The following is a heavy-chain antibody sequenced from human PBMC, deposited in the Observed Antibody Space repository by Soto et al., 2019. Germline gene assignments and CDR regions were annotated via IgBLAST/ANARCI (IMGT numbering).Heavy chain of an antibody. Sequence: EVQLVESGGGLVQPGGSLRLSCAASGFTLRDYWMSWVRQAPGKGLEWVANIKQDGSEIYYVDSVEGRLTISRDNAKNSLFLQMNRLRAEDTAVYYCLITTSAFEIWGHGTLVTVSS. D-gene: IGHD4-4*01. CDR2: IKQDGSEI. J-gene: IGHJ3*02. CDR1: GFTLRDYW. CDR3: LITTSAFEI. V-gene: IGHV3-7*01.